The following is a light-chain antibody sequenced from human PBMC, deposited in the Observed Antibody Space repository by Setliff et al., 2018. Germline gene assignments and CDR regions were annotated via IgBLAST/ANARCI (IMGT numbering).Light chain of an antibody. CDR2: DVS. CDR3: TSYTSSSTYV. J-gene: IGLJ1*01. Sequence: SVLTQPASVSGSPGQSITISCTGTSSDVGGYNYVSWYQQHPGKAPKLMTYDVSKRPSGISNRFSGSKSGNTASLTISGLQAEDEADYYCTSYTSSSTYVFGTGTKVTVL. V-gene: IGLV2-14*01. CDR1: SSDVGGYNY.